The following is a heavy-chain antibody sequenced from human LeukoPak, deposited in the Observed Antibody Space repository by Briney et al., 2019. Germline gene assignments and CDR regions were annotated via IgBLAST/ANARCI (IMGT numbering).Heavy chain of an antibody. CDR1: GFTFSTYA. Sequence: PGGSLRLSCSASGFTFSTYAMSWVRQAPGKGLEWVSTISGSGANTYYADSVRGRFTISRDNSKNTLYLHMNSLSAEDTAVYYCAKERSGAATMTPLDPWGKGTLVTVSP. CDR2: ISGSGANT. J-gene: IGHJ5*02. CDR3: AKERSGAATMTPLDP. D-gene: IGHD3-22*01. V-gene: IGHV3-23*01.